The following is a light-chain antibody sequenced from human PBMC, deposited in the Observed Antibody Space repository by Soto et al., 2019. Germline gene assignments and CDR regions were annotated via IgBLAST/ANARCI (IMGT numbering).Light chain of an antibody. V-gene: IGKV3-15*01. J-gene: IGKJ4*01. CDR3: QQYSNWPLS. CDR1: QSIFTN. Sequence: EILMTQSPATVTVSPGERATLSCRASQSIFTNLAWYQQRPGQAPRLLIHGASSRATGIPARFSGSGSGTDFTLSISSLQSEDFGVYYCQQYSNWPLSFGGGTKVDNK. CDR2: GAS.